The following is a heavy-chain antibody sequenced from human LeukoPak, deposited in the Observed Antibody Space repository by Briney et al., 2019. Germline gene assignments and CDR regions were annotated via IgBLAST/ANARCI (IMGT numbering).Heavy chain of an antibody. D-gene: IGHD3-22*01. CDR3: AKTKYYYDSSGYYYDY. CDR1: GFTFSSYA. CDR2: ISGSGGST. Sequence: GGSLRLSCAASGFTFSSYAMSWVRQAPGKGLEWVSAISGSGGSTYYADSVKGRFTISRDNSKNTLYLQMNSLRAEDTVVYYCAKTKYYYDSSGYYYDYWGQGTLVTVSS. J-gene: IGHJ4*02. V-gene: IGHV3-23*01.